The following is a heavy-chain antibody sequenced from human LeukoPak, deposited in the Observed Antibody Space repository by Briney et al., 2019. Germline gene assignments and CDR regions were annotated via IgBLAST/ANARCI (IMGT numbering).Heavy chain of an antibody. J-gene: IGHJ4*02. V-gene: IGHV3-74*01. CDR3: GRLAMIRGVIVDY. Sequence: GESLRLSCAASGFTFSSYWMHWVRQAPGKGLVWVSRINNDGSNTNYADSVKGRFTISRDNAKNTLYLQMNSLRAEDTAVYYCGRLAMIRGVIVDYWGQGTLVSVSS. D-gene: IGHD3-10*01. CDR1: GFTFSSYW. CDR2: INNDGSNT.